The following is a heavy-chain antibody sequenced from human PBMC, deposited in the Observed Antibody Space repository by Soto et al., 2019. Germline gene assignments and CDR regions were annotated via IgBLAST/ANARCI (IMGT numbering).Heavy chain of an antibody. J-gene: IGHJ6*02. CDR2: IYYSRNT. CDR3: TKSRRGILMVYGFGGMDV. V-gene: IGHV4-31*03. Sequence: SETLSLTCTVSGISIISGNYYWIWIRQHPGKGLEWIAYIYYSRNTYYNPSLKSRVTISVDTSENQFSLKLSSMTAADTAVYFCTKSRRGILMVYGFGGMDVWGQGTTVTVSS. D-gene: IGHD2-8*01. CDR1: GISIISGNYY.